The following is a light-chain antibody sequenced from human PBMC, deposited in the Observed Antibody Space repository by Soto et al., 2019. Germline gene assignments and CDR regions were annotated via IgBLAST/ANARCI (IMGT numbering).Light chain of an antibody. CDR2: DAS. J-gene: IGKJ2*01. CDR1: QSISSW. Sequence: DIQMTQSPSTLSASVGDRVTITCRASQSISSWLAWYQQKPGKAPKLLIYDASSLESGVPSRFSGSGSGTEFPLTISCLQPDDFATYYCQQYNSYSYTFGQGTKLEIK. V-gene: IGKV1-5*01. CDR3: QQYNSYSYT.